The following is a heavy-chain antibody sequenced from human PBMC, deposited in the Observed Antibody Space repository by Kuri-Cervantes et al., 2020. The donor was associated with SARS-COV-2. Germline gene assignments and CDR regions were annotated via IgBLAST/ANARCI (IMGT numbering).Heavy chain of an antibody. D-gene: IGHD2-21*01. V-gene: IGHV3-21*01. CDR3: ARVAGEGPIYYYYMDV. J-gene: IGHJ6*03. Sequence: GESLKISCAASGFTFSSYSMNWVRQAPGKGLEWVSSISSSSSYIYYADSVKGRFTISRESGESSLYLHMNSLRGEDTAVYYCARVAGEGPIYYYYMDVWGKGTTVTVSS. CDR2: ISSSSSYI. CDR1: GFTFSSYS.